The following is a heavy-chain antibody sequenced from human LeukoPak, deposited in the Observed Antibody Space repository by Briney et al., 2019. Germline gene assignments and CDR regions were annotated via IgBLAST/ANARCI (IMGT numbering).Heavy chain of an antibody. CDR2: ISGSGGST. J-gene: IGHJ4*02. Sequence: GGSLRLSCVASGFTFTDHPMNWVRQAPGKGLEWVSGISGSGGSTYYAASVKGRFTISRDNSKNTLYLQMNSLRAEDTAVYYCAKGGSYYYDSSGYFGYWGQGTLVTVSS. CDR3: AKGGSYYYDSSGYFGY. D-gene: IGHD3-22*01. CDR1: GFTFTDHP. V-gene: IGHV3-23*01.